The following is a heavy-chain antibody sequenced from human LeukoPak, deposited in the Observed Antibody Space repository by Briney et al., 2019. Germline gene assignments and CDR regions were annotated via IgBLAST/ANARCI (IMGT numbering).Heavy chain of an antibody. J-gene: IGHJ6*04. Sequence: NPGESLKISCKGSGYSFTTYWIAWVHQMPGKGLEWMGIIYPGDSDTRYSPSFQGQVTISADKSISTAFLQWSSLKASDTAMYYCARQQVAYYYYGMDVWGKGTTVTVSS. D-gene: IGHD5-12*01. CDR2: IYPGDSDT. V-gene: IGHV5-51*07. CDR3: ARQQVAYYYYGMDV. CDR1: GYSFTTYW.